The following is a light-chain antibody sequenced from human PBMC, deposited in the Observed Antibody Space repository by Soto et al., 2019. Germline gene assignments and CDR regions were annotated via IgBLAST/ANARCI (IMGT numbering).Light chain of an antibody. CDR1: QTISSW. V-gene: IGKV1-5*03. J-gene: IGKJ1*01. CDR2: KAS. Sequence: DIQMTQSPSTLSGSVGDRVTITCRASQTISSWLAWYQQKPGKAPKLLIYKASTVKSGVPSRFSGSGSGTEFTLTISSLQPDDCATYYCQHYNSYSEAFGQGTKVELK. CDR3: QHYNSYSEA.